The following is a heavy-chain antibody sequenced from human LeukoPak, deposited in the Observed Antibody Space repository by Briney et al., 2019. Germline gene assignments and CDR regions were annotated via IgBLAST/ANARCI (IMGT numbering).Heavy chain of an antibody. D-gene: IGHD1-14*01. J-gene: IGHJ4*02. CDR1: GFTFSSYS. CDR3: AREGGLTEGGFDY. CDR2: ISSSSSYI. Sequence: GGSLRLSCAASGFTFSSYSMNWVRQAPGKGLEWVSSISSSSSYIYYADSVKGRFTISRDKSNNTLYLQMNSLRDEDTAVYYCAREGGLTEGGFDYWGQGTLVTVS. V-gene: IGHV3-21*04.